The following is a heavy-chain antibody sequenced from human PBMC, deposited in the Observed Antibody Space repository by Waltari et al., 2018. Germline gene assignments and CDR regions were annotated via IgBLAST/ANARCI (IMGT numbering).Heavy chain of an antibody. D-gene: IGHD3-22*01. V-gene: IGHV3-7*01. CDR2: RKQDGSEK. CDR1: GFTCSGYW. J-gene: IGHJ4*02. CDR3: AREMGVRYYDSSGYPFDY. Sequence: EVQLVESGGGLVKTGGALRLSCTASGFTCSGYWMSWVSQAPGKGREWVANRKQDGSEKYYVDTVKGLFTISRDNAKNSLYLQMNSLRAEDTAVYYCAREMGVRYYDSSGYPFDYWGQGTLVTVSS.